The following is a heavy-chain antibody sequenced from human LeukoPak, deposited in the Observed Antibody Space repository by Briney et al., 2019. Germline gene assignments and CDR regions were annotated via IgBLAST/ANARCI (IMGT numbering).Heavy chain of an antibody. Sequence: GGSLRLSCAVSGFTVSTNYMNWVRQAPGKGLEWVSIIYSGGSTYYADSVKGRFTISRDNSKNIVYLQMNGLRAEDTAVYYCARVGYINSWYSSPPFDYWGQGTLVTVSS. CDR3: ARVGYINSWYSSPPFDY. J-gene: IGHJ4*02. D-gene: IGHD6-13*01. CDR2: IYSGGST. CDR1: GFTVSTNY. V-gene: IGHV3-66*01.